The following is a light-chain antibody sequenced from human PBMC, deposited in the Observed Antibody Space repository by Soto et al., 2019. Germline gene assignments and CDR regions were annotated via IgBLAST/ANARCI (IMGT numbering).Light chain of an antibody. J-gene: IGKJ1*01. V-gene: IGKV3-20*01. CDR1: QSVSSSY. Sequence: ILVTQSPCTLSLSPGERATLSCRASQSVSSSYLAWYQQKPAQAPRLLIYGASSRATGIPDRFSGSGSGTDFTLTISRLEPEDFAVYYCQEYGSSRTFGQGTKV. CDR2: GAS. CDR3: QEYGSSRT.